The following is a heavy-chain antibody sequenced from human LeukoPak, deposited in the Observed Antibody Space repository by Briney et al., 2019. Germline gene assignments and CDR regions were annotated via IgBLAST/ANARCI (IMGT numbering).Heavy chain of an antibody. CDR2: TYYRSKWYN. Sequence: SQTLSLTCAISGDSVSSNSAAWNWLRQSPSRGLEWLGRTYYRSKWYNDYAVSVKSRITINPDTSKNQSSLQLNSVTPEDTAVYYCARESPAAAGTFDYWGQGTLVTVSS. D-gene: IGHD6-13*01. V-gene: IGHV6-1*01. CDR1: GDSVSSNSAA. J-gene: IGHJ4*02. CDR3: ARESPAAAGTFDY.